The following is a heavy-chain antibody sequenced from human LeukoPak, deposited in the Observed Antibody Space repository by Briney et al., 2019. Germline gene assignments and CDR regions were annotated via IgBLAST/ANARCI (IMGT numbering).Heavy chain of an antibody. Sequence: GGSLRLSCAASGFSVSSNFMSWVRQAPGKGLEWVSVIYSGGYTSYADSVKGRFTISRDNSKNTVYPQMNSLSAEDTAVYFCATVKGCSGGTCYSSFFDSWGQGTLVTVSS. CDR3: ATVKGCSGGTCYSSFFDS. V-gene: IGHV3-53*01. D-gene: IGHD2-15*01. J-gene: IGHJ4*02. CDR2: IYSGGYT. CDR1: GFSVSSNF.